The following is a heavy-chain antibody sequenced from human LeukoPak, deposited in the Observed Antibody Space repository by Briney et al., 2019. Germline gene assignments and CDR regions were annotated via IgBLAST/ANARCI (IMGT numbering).Heavy chain of an antibody. CDR2: ISWNSGSI. D-gene: IGHD5-24*01. Sequence: GGSLRLSCAASGFTFDDYAMHWVRQAPGKGLEWVSGISWNSGSIGYADSVKGRFTISRDNAKTSLYLQMNSLRAEDTALYYCAKDLGPGSMATSPGFDYWGQGTLVTVSS. V-gene: IGHV3-9*01. CDR3: AKDLGPGSMATSPGFDY. CDR1: GFTFDDYA. J-gene: IGHJ4*02.